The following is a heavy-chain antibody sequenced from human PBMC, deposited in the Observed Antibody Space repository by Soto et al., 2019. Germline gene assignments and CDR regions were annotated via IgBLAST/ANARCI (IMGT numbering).Heavy chain of an antibody. CDR3: ARDRGSGVDTDMVTYGMDV. V-gene: IGHV4-30-4*01. CDR1: GGSISSGDYY. J-gene: IGHJ6*02. Sequence: PSETLSLTCTVSGGSISSGDYYWSWIRQPPGKGLEWIGYIYYSGSTYYNPSLKSRVTISVDTSKNQFSLKLSSVTAADTAVYYPARDRGSGVDTDMVTYGMDVWRQGTTLTVSS. D-gene: IGHD5-18*01. CDR2: IYYSGST.